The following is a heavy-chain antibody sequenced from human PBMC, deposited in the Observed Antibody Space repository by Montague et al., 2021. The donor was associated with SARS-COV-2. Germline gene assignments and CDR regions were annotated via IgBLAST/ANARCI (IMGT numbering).Heavy chain of an antibody. CDR1: GFTFSSYS. CDR2: ISSSSSYI. CDR3: ARESPYYGSGSEGFDY. J-gene: IGHJ4*02. Sequence: SLRLSCAASGFTFSSYSMNWVRQAPGKGLEWVSSISSSSSYIYYADSVKGRFTISRDNAKNSLYLQMNSLRAEGMAVYYCARESPYYGSGSEGFDYWGQGTLVTVSS. D-gene: IGHD3-10*01. V-gene: IGHV3-21*01.